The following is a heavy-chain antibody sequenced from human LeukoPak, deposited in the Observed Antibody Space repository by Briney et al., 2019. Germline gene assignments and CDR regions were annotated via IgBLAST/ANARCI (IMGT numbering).Heavy chain of an antibody. V-gene: IGHV3-21*06. CDR1: GFTFSSYS. J-gene: IGHJ3*02. CDR3: ASETKRGYSYGSPTDGFDI. D-gene: IGHD5-18*01. CDR2: ISSSSSYI. Sequence: GGSLRLSCAASGFTFSSYSMNWVRQAPGKGLEWVSSISSSSSYIYYADSVKGRFTISRDNAKNSLYLQMNSLRAEDTAVYYCASETKRGYSYGSPTDGFDIWGQGTMVTVSS.